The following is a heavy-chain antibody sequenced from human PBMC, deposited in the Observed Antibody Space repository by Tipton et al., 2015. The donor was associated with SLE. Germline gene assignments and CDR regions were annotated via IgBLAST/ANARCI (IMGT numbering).Heavy chain of an antibody. CDR1: GGSFSGYY. J-gene: IGHJ4*02. CDR3: ARGGVSSNYFDY. D-gene: IGHD1-26*01. CDR2: INHSGST. Sequence: TLSLTCAVYGGSFSGYYWSWIRQPPGKGLEWIGEINHSGSTNYNPSLKSRVTISVDTSKNQFSLKLSSVTAADTAVYYCARGGVSSNYFDYWGQGTLVTVSS. V-gene: IGHV4-34*01.